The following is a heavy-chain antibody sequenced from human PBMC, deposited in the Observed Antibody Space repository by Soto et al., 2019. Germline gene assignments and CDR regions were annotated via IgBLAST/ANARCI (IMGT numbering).Heavy chain of an antibody. J-gene: IGHJ4*02. CDR3: AKSASATMIVARSGADYFDY. CDR2: ISYDGSNK. Sequence: QVQLVESGGGVVQPGRSLRLSCAASGFTFSSYGMHWVRQAPGKGLEWVAVISYDGSNKYYADSVKGRFTISRDNSKNTLYLQMNSLRAEDTAVYYCAKSASATMIVARSGADYFDYWGQGTLVTVSS. CDR1: GFTFSSYG. D-gene: IGHD3-22*01. V-gene: IGHV3-30*18.